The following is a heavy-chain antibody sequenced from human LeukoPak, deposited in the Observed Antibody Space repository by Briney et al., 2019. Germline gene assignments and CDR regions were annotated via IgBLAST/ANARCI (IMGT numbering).Heavy chain of an antibody. CDR2: IKQDGSEI. Sequence: PGGSLRLSCAASGFTFSRNWMTWVRQAPGRGLEWVANIKQDGSEIYYVDPVKGRFTISRDNAKNSLYLQMNSLRAEDTAVYYCARDGATFSGYDWYYYMDVWGKGTTVTVSS. CDR1: GFTFSRNW. D-gene: IGHD5-12*01. CDR3: ARDGATFSGYDWYYYMDV. J-gene: IGHJ6*03. V-gene: IGHV3-7*01.